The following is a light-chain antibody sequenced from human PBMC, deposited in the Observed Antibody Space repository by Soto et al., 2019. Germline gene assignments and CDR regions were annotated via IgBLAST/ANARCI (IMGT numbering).Light chain of an antibody. CDR2: DVS. Sequence: QSVLTQPASVSGSPGQSITISCTGTSSDVGGYHYVSWYQQHPGKAPKLMIYDVSNRPSGVSNRFSGSKSGNTASLTISGLQAEYEADYYCSSYTSSSTYVFGTGTKVTVL. CDR1: SSDVGGYHY. CDR3: SSYTSSSTYV. V-gene: IGLV2-14*01. J-gene: IGLJ1*01.